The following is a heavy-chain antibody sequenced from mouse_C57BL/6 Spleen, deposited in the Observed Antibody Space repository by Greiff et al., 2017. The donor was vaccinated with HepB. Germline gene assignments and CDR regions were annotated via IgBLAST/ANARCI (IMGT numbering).Heavy chain of an antibody. Sequence: VQVVESGAELAKPGASVKLSCKASGYTFTSYWMHWVKQRPGQGLEWIGYINPSSGYTKYNQKFKDKATLTADKSSSTAYMQLSSLTYEDSAVYYCARWDPLRGAMDYWGQGTSVTVSS. CDR3: ARWDPLRGAMDY. V-gene: IGHV1-7*01. J-gene: IGHJ4*01. D-gene: IGHD4-1*01. CDR2: INPSSGYT. CDR1: GYTFTSYW.